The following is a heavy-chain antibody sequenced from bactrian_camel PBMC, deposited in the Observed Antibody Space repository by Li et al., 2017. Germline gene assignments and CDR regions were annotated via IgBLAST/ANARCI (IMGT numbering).Heavy chain of an antibody. CDR2: IRSDGST. Sequence: HVQLVESGGDLVQPGGSLRVSCAASGFTFSIYSLSWIRQAPGKGPEWMSSIRSDGSTYYSNSAKGRFTISRDNAKNTVTLQMISLKPEDTAEYYCANVPPTSLAVGLGARGQGTQVTVS. V-gene: IGHV3-2*01. D-gene: IGHD5*01. J-gene: IGHJ4*01. CDR1: GFTFSIYS.